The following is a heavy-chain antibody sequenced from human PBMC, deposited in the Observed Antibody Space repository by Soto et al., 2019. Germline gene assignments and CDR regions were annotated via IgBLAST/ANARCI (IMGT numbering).Heavy chain of an antibody. V-gene: IGHV3-30*18. J-gene: IGHJ4*02. CDR3: AKGRDYDFWSGYYYYFDY. D-gene: IGHD3-3*01. Sequence: QVQLVESGGGVVQPGRSLTLSCAASRFSFRNYGMHWVRQAPGKGLEWVAVISYDGRNKYFADSVKGRFTISRDNSENTLYLQMNSLRAEDSAVYYCAKGRDYDFWSGYYYYFDYWGQGMLVTVSS. CDR2: ISYDGRNK. CDR1: RFSFRNYG.